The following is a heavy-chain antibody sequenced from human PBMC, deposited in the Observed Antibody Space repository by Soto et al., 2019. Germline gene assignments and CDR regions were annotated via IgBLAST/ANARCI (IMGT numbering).Heavy chain of an antibody. Sequence: EVQLGESGGGLVQPGGSLRLSCAASGFSFSCYSINWVRQAPGKGLEWVSCISSSGSDIYYVDSAKGRFTISRDNTKNSVLLQMSGLRAEDTAVDHCAKVGPVWGAADFWGQGTPVTVSS. D-gene: IGHD3-16*01. V-gene: IGHV3-21*02. J-gene: IGHJ4*02. CDR2: ISSSGSDI. CDR1: GFSFSCYS. CDR3: AKVGPVWGAADF.